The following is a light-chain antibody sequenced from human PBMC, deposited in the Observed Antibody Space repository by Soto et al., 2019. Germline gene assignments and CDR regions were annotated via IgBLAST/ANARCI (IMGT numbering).Light chain of an antibody. CDR1: QSVGGY. V-gene: IGKV3-11*01. CDR2: DAS. J-gene: IGKJ4*01. CDR3: QQRSNWPLT. Sequence: EIVLTQSPATLSLSPGDRATLFCRASQSVGGYLGWYRQRPGQAPRLLIYDASNRVPGVPDRFSASGSGTDFTLTISSLEPEDFAVYYCQQRSNWPLTFGGGTKVDIK.